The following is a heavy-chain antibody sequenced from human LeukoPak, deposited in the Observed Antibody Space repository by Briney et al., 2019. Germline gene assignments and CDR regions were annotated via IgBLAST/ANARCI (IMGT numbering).Heavy chain of an antibody. J-gene: IGHJ5*02. CDR2: IYYSGST. V-gene: IGHV4-59*08. CDR3: ARYPYYYDSSGRYNWFDP. D-gene: IGHD3-22*01. CDR1: GGSISSYY. Sequence: SETLSLTCTVSGGSISSYYWSWIRQPPGKGLEWIGYIYYSGSTNYNPSLKSRVTISVVTSKNQFSLKLSSVTAADTAVYYCARYPYYYDSSGRYNWFDPWGQGTLVTVSS.